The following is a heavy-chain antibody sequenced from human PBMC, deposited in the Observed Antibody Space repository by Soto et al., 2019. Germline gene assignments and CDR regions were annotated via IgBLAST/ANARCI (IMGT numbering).Heavy chain of an antibody. J-gene: IGHJ6*01. Sequence: PGGSLRLSCEPSGFAFRNSDMRRVRKGTGKGLEWVSGISPAGDPDYADSVEDRFTIPTENAQNSFCFQMYSLRVGATAAQYFARPERDFSGGDSWGQRTTVTVSS. V-gene: IGHV3-13*05. CDR3: ARPERDFSGGDS. CDR1: GFAFRNSD. CDR2: ISPAGDP. D-gene: IGHD2-21*02.